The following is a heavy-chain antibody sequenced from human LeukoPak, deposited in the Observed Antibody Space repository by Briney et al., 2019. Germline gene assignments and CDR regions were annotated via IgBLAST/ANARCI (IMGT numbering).Heavy chain of an antibody. CDR3: ARGRDSSGYYYDGRRAFGI. D-gene: IGHD3-22*01. Sequence: GASVKVSCKASGYTFTNYDINWVRQATGQGLEWMGWMNPNSGNTGYAQKFQGRVTMTRNTSISTAYMELSSLRSEDTAVYYCARGRDSSGYYYDGRRAFGIWGQGTMVTVSS. J-gene: IGHJ3*02. V-gene: IGHV1-8*01. CDR1: GYTFTNYD. CDR2: MNPNSGNT.